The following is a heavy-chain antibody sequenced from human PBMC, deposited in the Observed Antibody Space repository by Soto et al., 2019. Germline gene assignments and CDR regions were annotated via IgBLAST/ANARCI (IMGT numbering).Heavy chain of an antibody. V-gene: IGHV4-4*02. D-gene: IGHD3-10*01. CDR2: IYHSGST. Sequence: PSETLSLTCAVSGGSISSSNWWSWVRQPPGKGLEWIGEIYHSGSTNYNPSLKSRVTISVDKSKNQFSLKLSSVTAADTAVYYCARDHMGFGELIQMDYYYDMDVWGQGTTVT. J-gene: IGHJ6*02. CDR3: ARDHMGFGELIQMDYYYDMDV. CDR1: GGSISSSNW.